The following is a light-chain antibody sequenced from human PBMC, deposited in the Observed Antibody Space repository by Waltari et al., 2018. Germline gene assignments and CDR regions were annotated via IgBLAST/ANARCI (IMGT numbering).Light chain of an antibody. CDR1: SSDVGSYNL. V-gene: IGLV2-23*02. Sequence: QSALAQPASVSGSPGQSITISCTGTSSDVGSYNLVSWYQQHPGKVPKLMIYEVIKRPPGVSHRFSGSKSGNTSSLTISGLQAEDEADYYCCSYVGGSSLIFGGGTKLTVL. CDR3: CSYVGGSSLI. CDR2: EVI. J-gene: IGLJ2*01.